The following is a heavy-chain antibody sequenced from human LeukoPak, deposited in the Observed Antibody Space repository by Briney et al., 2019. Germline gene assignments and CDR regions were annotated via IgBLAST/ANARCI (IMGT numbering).Heavy chain of an antibody. CDR2: NSSSGSTI. CDR3: ARGVVEDYYYYYMDV. D-gene: IGHD2-15*01. J-gene: IGHJ6*03. CDR1: GFTFSSFA. Sequence: PGGSLRLSCAASGFTFSSFAMSWVRQGPGKGLEWVSYNSSSGSTIYYADSVKGRFTISRDNAKNSLYLQMNSLRAEDTAVYYCARGVVEDYYYYYMDVWGEGTTVTVSS. V-gene: IGHV3-48*04.